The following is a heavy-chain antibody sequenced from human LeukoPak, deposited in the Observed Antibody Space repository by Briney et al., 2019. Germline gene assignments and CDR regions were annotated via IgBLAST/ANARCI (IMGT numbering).Heavy chain of an antibody. Sequence: PSETLSLTCTVSGGSISSYHWSWIRQPAGKGLEWIGHIYTPGSTKYNPSLKSRVTMSVDTSKNQFSLKLSSVTAADTAVYYCARDVYEQWLPGAFDYWGQGTLVTVSS. CDR1: GGSISSYH. V-gene: IGHV4-4*07. CDR2: IYTPGST. CDR3: ARDVYEQWLPGAFDY. D-gene: IGHD6-19*01. J-gene: IGHJ4*02.